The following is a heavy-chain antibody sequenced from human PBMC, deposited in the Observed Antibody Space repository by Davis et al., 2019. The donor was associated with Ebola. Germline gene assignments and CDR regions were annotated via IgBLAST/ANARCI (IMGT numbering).Heavy chain of an antibody. CDR1: GYSFTSYW. D-gene: IGHD6-19*01. CDR3: ARLWGSSGTRGVDY. J-gene: IGHJ4*02. V-gene: IGHV5-51*01. CDR2: IYPGDSDT. Sequence: PGGSLRLSCKGSGYSFTSYWIGWVRQMPGKGLEWMGIIYPGDSDTRYRPSFQGQVTISVDKSISTAYLQWSSLKASDTAMYYCARLWGSSGTRGVDYWGQGTLVTVSS.